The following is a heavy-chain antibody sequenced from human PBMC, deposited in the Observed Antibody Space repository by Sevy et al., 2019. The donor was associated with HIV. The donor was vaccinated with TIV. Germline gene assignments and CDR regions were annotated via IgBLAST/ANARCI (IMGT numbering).Heavy chain of an antibody. CDR2: ISGSGGST. CDR1: GFTFSSYA. V-gene: IGHV3-23*01. J-gene: IGHJ6*02. D-gene: IGHD3-22*01. Sequence: GGSLRLSCAASGFTFSSYAMSWVRQAPGKGLEWVSAISGSGGSTYYADSVKGRFTISRDNSKNTLYLQMNSLRAEDTAVYYCAKVSSSGYFYYYGMDVWGQGTTVTISS. CDR3: AKVSSSGYFYYYGMDV.